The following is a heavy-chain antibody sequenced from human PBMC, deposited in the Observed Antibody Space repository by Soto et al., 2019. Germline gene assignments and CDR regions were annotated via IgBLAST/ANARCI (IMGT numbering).Heavy chain of an antibody. CDR1: GRSISSYY. CDR3: ARGDSSSSGWFDP. Sequence: PSQTLSLTCTVSGRSISSYYWSWIRQPPGKGLEWVGYIYYSGSTNYNPSLKSRVTISVDTSTNQVSLKLSSVTAADTAVYYCARGDSSSSGWFDPWGQGTLVTVSS. J-gene: IGHJ5*02. V-gene: IGHV4-59*01. D-gene: IGHD6-6*01. CDR2: IYYSGST.